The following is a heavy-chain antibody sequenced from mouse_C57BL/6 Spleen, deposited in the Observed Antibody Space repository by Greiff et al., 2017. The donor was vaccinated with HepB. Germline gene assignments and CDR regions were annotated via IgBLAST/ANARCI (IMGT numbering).Heavy chain of an antibody. V-gene: IGHV5-16*01. Sequence: EVMLVESVGGLVQPGSSMKLSCTASGFTFSVYYMALFHQFPEKGLEWFSNINYDGSSTYYLDSLKSRFIISRDNAKNILYLQMSSLKSEDTATYYCARDYGSSFDYWGQGTTLTVSS. J-gene: IGHJ2*01. CDR3: ARDYGSSFDY. CDR2: INYDGSST. CDR1: GFTFSVYY. D-gene: IGHD1-1*01.